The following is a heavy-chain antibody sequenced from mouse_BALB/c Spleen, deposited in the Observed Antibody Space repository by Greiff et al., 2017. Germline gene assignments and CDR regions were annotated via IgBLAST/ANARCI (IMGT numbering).Heavy chain of an antibody. V-gene: IGHV5-9-3*01. Sequence: EVQVVESGGGLVKPGGSLKLSCAASGFTFSSYAMSWVRQTPEKRLEWVATISSGGSYTYYPDSVKGRFTISRDNAKNTLYLQMSSLRSEDTAMYYCASLTGTGAMDYWGQGTSVTVSS. CDR1: GFTFSSYA. CDR2: ISSGGSYT. CDR3: ASLTGTGAMDY. J-gene: IGHJ4*01. D-gene: IGHD4-1*01.